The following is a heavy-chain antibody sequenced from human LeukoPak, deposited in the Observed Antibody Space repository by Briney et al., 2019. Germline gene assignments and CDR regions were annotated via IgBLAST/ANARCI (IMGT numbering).Heavy chain of an antibody. CDR2: ISWYGDST. CDR1: LFTLEDYA. J-gene: IGHJ5*02. V-gene: IGHV3-43*02. Sequence: GGSLRLSCVASLFTLEDYALHCVREAPGKGLEWISHISWYGDSTYYADSVKGRFTISIDNSKNSLYLQMSRLRAEDTALYYCAKGVRSGTYYNCFDPWGQGTLVTVSS. CDR3: AKGVRSGTYYNCFDP. D-gene: IGHD1-26*01.